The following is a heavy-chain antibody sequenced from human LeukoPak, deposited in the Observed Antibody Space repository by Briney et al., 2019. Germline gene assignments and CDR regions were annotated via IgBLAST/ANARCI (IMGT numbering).Heavy chain of an antibody. CDR2: ISIRSSDA. CDR1: GGSISSSSYY. Sequence: KPSETLSLTCTVSGGSISSSSYYWGWIRQAPGKGLEWISHISIRSSDANYADSVKGRVTISRDNSKDSLYLQMNSLGAEDTAVYYCARGVTGTLSGLYGMGVWGQGTTVTVSS. D-gene: IGHD1-7*01. J-gene: IGHJ6*02. CDR3: ARGVTGTLSGLYGMGV. V-gene: IGHV3-11*05.